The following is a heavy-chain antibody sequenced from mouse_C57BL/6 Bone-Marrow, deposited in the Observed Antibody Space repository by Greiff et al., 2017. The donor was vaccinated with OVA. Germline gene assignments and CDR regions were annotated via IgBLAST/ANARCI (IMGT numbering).Heavy chain of an antibody. Sequence: EVQLQESGGGLVQPKGSLKLSCAASGFSFNTYAMNWVRQAPGKGLEWVARIRSKSNNYATYYADSVKDRFTISRDDSESMLYLQMNNLKTEDTAMYYCVRPDGYSFAYWGQGTLVTVSA. CDR1: GFSFNTYA. V-gene: IGHV10-1*01. CDR2: IRSKSNNYAT. D-gene: IGHD2-3*01. CDR3: VRPDGYSFAY. J-gene: IGHJ3*01.